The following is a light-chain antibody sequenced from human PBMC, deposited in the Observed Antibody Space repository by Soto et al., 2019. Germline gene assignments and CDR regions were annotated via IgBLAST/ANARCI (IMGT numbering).Light chain of an antibody. CDR1: QSFSSSD. J-gene: IGKJ1*01. Sequence: EIVLTQSPGTLSLSPGERATLSCRASQSFSSSDVAWYQQRPGQAPRLLIYDASSSAPGIPDRFSGSGFGTDLTLTISRLGPEDFAVYYCHQYGLSRTFGQGTKVEIK. CDR3: HQYGLSRT. V-gene: IGKV3-20*01. CDR2: DAS.